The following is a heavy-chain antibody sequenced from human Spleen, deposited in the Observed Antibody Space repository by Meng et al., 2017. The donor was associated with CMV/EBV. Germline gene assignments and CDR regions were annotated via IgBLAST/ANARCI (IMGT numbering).Heavy chain of an antibody. CDR2: IYYSGST. V-gene: IGHV4-59*01. Sequence: SETLSLTCTVSGGSISSYYWSWIRQPPGKGLEWIGYIYYSGSTNYNPSHKSRVTISVDTSKNQFSLKLSSVTAADTAVYYCARDSSLYYYGMDVWGQGTTVTVSS. J-gene: IGHJ6*02. D-gene: IGHD6-13*01. CDR3: ARDSSLYYYGMDV. CDR1: GGSISSYY.